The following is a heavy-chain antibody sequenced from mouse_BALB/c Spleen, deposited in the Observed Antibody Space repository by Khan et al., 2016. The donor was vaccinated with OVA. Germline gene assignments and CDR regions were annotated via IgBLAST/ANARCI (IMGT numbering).Heavy chain of an antibody. CDR2: INPYNGAT. Sequence: EVQLQQSGPELVKPGTSVKMSCKASGYRFTSYIIHWVKQKPGQGLEWIGYINPYNGATKYNEKFKGKSTLTSDKSSNTAYLELSSLNSEDSAVYYCARGNWQSYYFDYWGQGTTLTVSA. V-gene: IGHV1S136*01. D-gene: IGHD4-1*01. CDR1: GYRFTSYI. CDR3: ARGNWQSYYFDY. J-gene: IGHJ2*01.